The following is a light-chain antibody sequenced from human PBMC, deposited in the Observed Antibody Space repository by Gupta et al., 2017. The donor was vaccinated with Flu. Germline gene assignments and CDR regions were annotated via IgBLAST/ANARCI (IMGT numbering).Light chain of an antibody. Sequence: QSALTQPPSASGSPGQSVTIYCTGTSSDVGGYNSVAWYQQHPGKAPKLMLYEVTKRPSGVPDRFSGSKSGSTASLTVSGLQAEDEADYYCSSYAGNNKLMFGGGTRLTVL. CDR3: SSYAGNNKLM. V-gene: IGLV2-8*01. CDR1: SSDVGGYNS. CDR2: EVT. J-gene: IGLJ3*02.